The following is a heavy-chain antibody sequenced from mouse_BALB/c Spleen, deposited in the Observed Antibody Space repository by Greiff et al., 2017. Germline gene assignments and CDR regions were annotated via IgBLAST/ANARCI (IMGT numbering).Heavy chain of an antibody. J-gene: IGHJ4*01. CDR2: ISYSGST. Sequence: EVKLVESGPGLVKPSQSLSLTCTVTGYSITSDYAWNWIRQFPGNKLEWMGYISYSGSTSYNPSLKSRISITRDTSKNQFFLQLNSVTTEDTATYYCARGGYELDYWGQGTSVTVSS. CDR3: ARGGYELDY. V-gene: IGHV3-2*02. D-gene: IGHD2-3*01. CDR1: GYSITSDYA.